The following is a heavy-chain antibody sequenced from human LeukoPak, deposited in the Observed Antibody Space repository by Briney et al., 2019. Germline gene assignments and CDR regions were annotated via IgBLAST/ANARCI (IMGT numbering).Heavy chain of an antibody. D-gene: IGHD2-15*01. V-gene: IGHV4-39*01. CDR3: ARLYGSTLYFDY. J-gene: IGHJ4*02. Sequence: PSETLSLTCTVSGGSISSSCYHWGWIRQPPGKGLEWIGNMYYSGSTYYNPSLKSRVTLSVDTSKDQFSLKMSSVSAVDTALYYCARLYGSTLYFDYWGQGTLVTVSS. CDR1: GGSISSSCYH. CDR2: MYYSGST.